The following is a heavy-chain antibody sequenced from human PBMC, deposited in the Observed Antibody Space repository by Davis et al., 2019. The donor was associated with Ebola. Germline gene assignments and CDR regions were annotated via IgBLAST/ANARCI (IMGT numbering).Heavy chain of an antibody. CDR1: GFTFDDYG. Sequence: PGGSLRLSCAASGFTFDDYGMSWVRQAPGKGLEWVSGINWNGGSTGYADSVKGRFTISRDNAQNSLCLQMNSLRAEDTALYHCARAYSSGWGDAFDIWGQGTMVTVSS. D-gene: IGHD6-19*01. V-gene: IGHV3-20*01. CDR3: ARAYSSGWGDAFDI. CDR2: INWNGGST. J-gene: IGHJ3*02.